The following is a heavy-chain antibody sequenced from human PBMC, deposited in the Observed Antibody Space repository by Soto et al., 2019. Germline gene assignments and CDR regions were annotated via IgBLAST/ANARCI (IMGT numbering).Heavy chain of an antibody. CDR2: ITWNSVNI. Sequence: RLSCAASGFAFDDYPMHWVRQAPGRGLEWVSGITWNSVNIGYADSVKGRFTISRDNGKNSLYLQMDSLRPEDTALYYCAKRARSNWSFDYWGRGTLVTVSS. CDR3: AKRARSNWSFDY. V-gene: IGHV3-9*01. D-gene: IGHD6-13*01. J-gene: IGHJ4*02. CDR1: GFAFDDYP.